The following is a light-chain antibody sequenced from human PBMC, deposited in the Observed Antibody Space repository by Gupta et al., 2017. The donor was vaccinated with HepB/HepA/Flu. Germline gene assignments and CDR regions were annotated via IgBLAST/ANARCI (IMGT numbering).Light chain of an antibody. CDR1: TTIIGAGYD. CDR3: PYYASRLRIYV. J-gene: IGLJ1*01. V-gene: IGLV1-40*01. CDR2: DNS. Sequence: QSVLTQPPSVSAAHGQWVTISCAGSTTIIGAGYDVYWHQRLPRTATQLLFYDNSSRPSGAPDRFSCSKSATAASPTTTGLQPEEEADYYCPYYASRLRIYVFGGGTKVTVL.